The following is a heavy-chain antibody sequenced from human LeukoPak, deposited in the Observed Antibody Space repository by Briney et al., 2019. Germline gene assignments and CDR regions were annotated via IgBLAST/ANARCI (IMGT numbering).Heavy chain of an antibody. CDR3: ARRGSGYTEPIDY. V-gene: IGHV3-21*01. CDR2: ISSSSSYI. Sequence: GGSLRLSCAGSGFTLSSYSMDWVRQAPGKGLEWVSSISSSSSYIYYADSVKGRFTISRDNAKNSLYLQMNSLRAEDTAVYYCARRGSGYTEPIDYWGQGTLVTVSS. D-gene: IGHD5-12*01. J-gene: IGHJ4*02. CDR1: GFTLSSYS.